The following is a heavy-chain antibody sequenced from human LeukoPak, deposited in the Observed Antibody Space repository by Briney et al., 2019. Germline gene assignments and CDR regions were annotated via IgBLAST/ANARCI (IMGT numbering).Heavy chain of an antibody. J-gene: IGHJ4*02. CDR3: ARRRVSSRFFDY. V-gene: IGHV3-7*01. CDR1: GFTFSSYA. Sequence: GGSLRLSCAASGFTFSSYAMHWVRQAPGKGLEWVANIKQDGSEKYYVDSVKGRFTISRDNAKNSLYLQMNSLRAEDTAVYYCARRRVSSRFFDYWGQGTLVTVSS. D-gene: IGHD6-13*01. CDR2: IKQDGSEK.